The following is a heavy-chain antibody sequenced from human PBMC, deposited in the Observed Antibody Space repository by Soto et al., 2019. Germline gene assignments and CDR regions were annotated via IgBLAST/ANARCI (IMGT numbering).Heavy chain of an antibody. J-gene: IGHJ4*02. CDR3: ARRLNWNSTFFDY. D-gene: IGHD1-7*01. CDR1: GGTFSSYA. Sequence: QVQLVQSGAEVKKPGSSVKVSCKASGGTFSSYAISWVRQAPGQGLEWMGGIIPIFGTANYAQKFQGRVTINADESTSTAYMELSSLRSDEPAVYYCARRLNWNSTFFDYWGQGTLVTVSS. CDR2: IIPIFGTA. V-gene: IGHV1-69*12.